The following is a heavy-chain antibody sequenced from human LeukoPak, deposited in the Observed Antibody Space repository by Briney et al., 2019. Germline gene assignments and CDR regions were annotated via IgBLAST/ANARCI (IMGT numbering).Heavy chain of an antibody. Sequence: GGSLRLSCAASGFTFSSYSMNWVRQAPGKGLEWVSYINSSSSTIYYADSVKGRFTISRDNAKNSLYLQMNSLRAEDTAVYYCARDPTRPTYGSSWYEDYYYYMDVWGKGTTVTVSS. CDR3: ARDPTRPTYGSSWYEDYYYYMDV. D-gene: IGHD6-13*01. CDR1: GFTFSSYS. CDR2: INSSSSTI. V-gene: IGHV3-48*01. J-gene: IGHJ6*03.